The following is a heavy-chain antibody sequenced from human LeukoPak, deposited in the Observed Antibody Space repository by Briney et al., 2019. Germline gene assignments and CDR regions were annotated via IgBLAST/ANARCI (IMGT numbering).Heavy chain of an antibody. Sequence: GGSLRLSCAASGFTCSSYWMSWVRQAPGKGLEWVANIKQDGSEKYYVDSVKGRFTISRDNAKNSLYLQMNSLRAEDTAVYYCARTQSEYVRDYYYMDVWGKGTTVTVSS. CDR2: IKQDGSEK. D-gene: IGHD3-16*01. CDR1: GFTCSSYW. J-gene: IGHJ6*03. CDR3: ARTQSEYVRDYYYMDV. V-gene: IGHV3-7*01.